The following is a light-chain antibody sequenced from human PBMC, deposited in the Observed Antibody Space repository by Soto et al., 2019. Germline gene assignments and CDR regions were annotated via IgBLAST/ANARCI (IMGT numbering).Light chain of an antibody. CDR1: QSISSW. J-gene: IGKJ5*01. Sequence: IHMTHAPATLSASVLDRVTITFLSSQSISSWLAWYQQKPGAAPKLLIYEASTLESGVPSRFSGSRSGTEFILTVSSLQPDDFATYYCQQYNDSFPYTFGQGTRLEIK. CDR3: QQYNDSFPYT. V-gene: IGKV1-5*03. CDR2: EAS.